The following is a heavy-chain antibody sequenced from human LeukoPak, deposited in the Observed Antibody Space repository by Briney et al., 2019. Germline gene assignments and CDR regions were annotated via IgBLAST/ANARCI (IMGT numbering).Heavy chain of an antibody. D-gene: IGHD6-19*01. Sequence: GGSLRLSCASSGFTFSSYAMSWVRQAPGKGLEWVSAISGSGGSTYYADSVKGRFTISRDNSKNTLYLQMNSLTAEDTAVYYCAKGLVPAAIPGIAVAGEDYWGQGTLVTVSS. CDR1: GFTFSSYA. J-gene: IGHJ4*02. CDR2: ISGSGGST. V-gene: IGHV3-23*01. CDR3: AKGLVPAAIPGIAVAGEDY.